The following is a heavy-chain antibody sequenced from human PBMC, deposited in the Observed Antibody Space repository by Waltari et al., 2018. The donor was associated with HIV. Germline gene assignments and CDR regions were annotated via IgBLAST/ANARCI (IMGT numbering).Heavy chain of an antibody. Sequence: QAQLAQSGVEVRKPAASVKVPRKDSGYTLTSYGITWVRQAPGQGREWMGGMIPKKGNTNYHKKLQGRGGMTTDTTTRTADMELRSLSSDDTSVYYFAGGGYYDASGGSPAWYYGMDLWGQGTTVTVSS. CDR2: MIPKKGNT. CDR1: GYTLTSYG. V-gene: IGHV1-18*01. D-gene: IGHD3-10*01. J-gene: IGHJ6*02. CDR3: AGGGYYDASGGSPAWYYGMDL.